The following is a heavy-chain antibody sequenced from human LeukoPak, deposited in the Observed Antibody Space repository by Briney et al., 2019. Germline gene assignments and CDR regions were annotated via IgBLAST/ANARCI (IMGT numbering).Heavy chain of an antibody. CDR2: INHSGST. D-gene: IGHD3-22*01. CDR1: GGSFSGYY. V-gene: IGHV4-34*01. J-gene: IGHJ4*02. Sequence: SETLSLTCAVYGGSFSGYYWSWIRQPPGKGLEWIGEINHSGSTNYNPSLKSRVTISVDTSRNQFSLKLNSVTAADTAVYFCGRLDDYDYSAWWGQGILVTVSS. CDR3: GRLDDYDYSAW.